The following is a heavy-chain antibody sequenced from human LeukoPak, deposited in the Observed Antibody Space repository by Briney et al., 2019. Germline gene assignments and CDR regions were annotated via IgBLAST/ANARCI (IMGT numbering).Heavy chain of an antibody. CDR2: IKPDGSEG. V-gene: IGHV3-7*04. Sequence: GGSLRLSCAASGFTFSSSWMTWVRQAPGKGLEWVATIKPDGSEGSYVDSVNGRFTISRDNAKNSLFLQVISLRAEDTAVYYCARDRAYKTFDYWGQGALVTVSS. J-gene: IGHJ4*02. D-gene: IGHD3-16*01. CDR1: GFTFSSSW. CDR3: ARDRAYKTFDY.